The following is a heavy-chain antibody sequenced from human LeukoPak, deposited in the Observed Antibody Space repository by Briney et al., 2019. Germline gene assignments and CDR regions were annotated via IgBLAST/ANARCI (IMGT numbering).Heavy chain of an antibody. CDR1: GFTFSSYA. J-gene: IGHJ4*02. V-gene: IGHV3-64*01. CDR3: ARGRIGVLRYFDWFGSPLN. CDR2: ISSNGGST. D-gene: IGHD3-9*01. Sequence: GGSLRLSCAASGFTFSSYAMHWVRQAPGKGLEYVSAISSNGGSTYYANSVKGRFTISRDNSKNTLYLQMGSLRAEDMAVYYCARGRIGVLRYFDWFGSPLNWGQGTLVTVSS.